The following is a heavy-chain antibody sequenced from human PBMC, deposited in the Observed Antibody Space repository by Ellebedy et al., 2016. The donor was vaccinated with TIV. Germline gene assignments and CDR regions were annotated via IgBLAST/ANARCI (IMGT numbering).Heavy chain of an antibody. J-gene: IGHJ5*02. D-gene: IGHD4-17*01. CDR3: ARRASYGDYAVQVNPWFDP. Sequence: GESLKISCAASGSSFRSYWMTWVRQAPGKGLEWVAKIRQEGDEIYYVESVKGRFTICRDNAKNSLFLQMNSMRVEDTAVYYCARRASYGDYAVQVNPWFDPWGQGTLVTVSS. CDR2: IRQEGDEI. V-gene: IGHV3-7*01. CDR1: GSSFRSYW.